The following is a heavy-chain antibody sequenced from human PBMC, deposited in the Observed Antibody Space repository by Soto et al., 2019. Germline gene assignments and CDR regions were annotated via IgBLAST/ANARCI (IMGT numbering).Heavy chain of an antibody. V-gene: IGHV4-31*03. CDR3: ARKTDGEGAGLDY. D-gene: IGHD3-10*01. J-gene: IGHJ4*01. CDR1: GGSISSGGYY. CDR2: IYYSGST. Sequence: SETLSLTCTVSGGSISSGGYYWSWIRQHPGKGLEWIGYIYYSGSTYYNPSLKSRVTIAVDTSKNQFSLKLSSVTAADTAVYCCARKTDGEGAGLDYWGRGTLDTVSS.